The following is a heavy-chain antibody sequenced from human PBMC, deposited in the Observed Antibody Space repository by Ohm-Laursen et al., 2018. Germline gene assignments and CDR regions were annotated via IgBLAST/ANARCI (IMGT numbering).Heavy chain of an antibody. Sequence: GSSVKVSCKASGYTFTSYGISWVRQAPGQGLEWMGWISAYNGNTNYAQKLQGRVTMTTDTSTSTAYMELSSLRPEDTAIYYCVRGCLGGSCYTFDYWGQGTLLTVSS. V-gene: IGHV1-18*01. D-gene: IGHD2-15*01. J-gene: IGHJ4*02. CDR1: GYTFTSYG. CDR3: VRGCLGGSCYTFDY. CDR2: ISAYNGNT.